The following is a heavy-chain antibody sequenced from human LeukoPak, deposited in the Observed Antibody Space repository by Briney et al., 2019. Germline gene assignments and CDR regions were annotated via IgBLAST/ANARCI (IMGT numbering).Heavy chain of an antibody. V-gene: IGHV3-30*18. Sequence: LAGGSLRLSCAASGFTFSSYWMSWVRQAPGKGLEWVAVISYDGSNKYYADSVKGRFTISRDNSKNTLYLQMNSLRAEDTAVYYCAKELRHRGWITMIVVVTLVDAFDIWGQGTMVTVSS. CDR2: ISYDGSNK. CDR1: GFTFSSYW. CDR3: AKELRHRGWITMIVVVTLVDAFDI. D-gene: IGHD3-22*01. J-gene: IGHJ3*02.